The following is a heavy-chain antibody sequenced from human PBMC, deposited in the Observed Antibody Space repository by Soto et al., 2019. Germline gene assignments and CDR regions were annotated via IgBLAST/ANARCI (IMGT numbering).Heavy chain of an antibody. CDR3: ARDKITGLFDY. CDR2: INHSGST. D-gene: IGHD2-8*02. J-gene: IGHJ4*02. CDR1: GGSFSVYY. Sequence: SDTLSLTCAVYGGSFSVYYWTWIRQPPGTGLEWIGEINHSGSTNYNPSLKSRVTISVDTSKNQFPLKLTSVTAADTAVYYCARDKITGLFDYWGQGTLVTVSS. V-gene: IGHV4-34*01.